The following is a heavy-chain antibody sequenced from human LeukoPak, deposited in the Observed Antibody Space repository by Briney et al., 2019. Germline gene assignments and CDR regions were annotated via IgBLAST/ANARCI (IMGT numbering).Heavy chain of an antibody. V-gene: IGHV3-23*01. CDR2: LSGSGITT. Sequence: GGSLRLSCAASGFSFSDYYMSWIRQAPGKGLEWVSTLSGSGITTYYADSVKGRFTISRDNSKNTLYLQMNSLRAEDTAVYYCAKGIYSSGWSYFDYWGHGTLVTVSS. CDR1: GFSFSDYY. CDR3: AKGIYSSGWSYFDY. J-gene: IGHJ4*01. D-gene: IGHD6-19*01.